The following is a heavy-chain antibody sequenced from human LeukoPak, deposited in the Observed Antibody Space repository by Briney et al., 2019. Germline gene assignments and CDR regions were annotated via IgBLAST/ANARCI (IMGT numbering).Heavy chain of an antibody. D-gene: IGHD3-16*02. Sequence: GASVKVSCKASGYTFTGYYMHWVRQAPGQGLEWMGIINPSGGSTSYAQKFQGRVTMTRDTSTSTVYMELSSLRSEDTAVYYCARDSYYDYVWGSYRYDWYFDYWGQGTLVTVSS. V-gene: IGHV1-46*03. CDR1: GYTFTGYY. CDR3: ARDSYYDYVWGSYRYDWYFDY. J-gene: IGHJ4*02. CDR2: INPSGGST.